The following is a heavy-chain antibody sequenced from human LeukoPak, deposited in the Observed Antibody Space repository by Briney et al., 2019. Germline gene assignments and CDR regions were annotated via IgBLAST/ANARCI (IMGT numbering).Heavy chain of an antibody. CDR1: GGSISSYY. D-gene: IGHD7-27*01. J-gene: IGHJ3*02. Sequence: SETLCLTCTVSGGSISSYYWSWIRQPPGKGPEWVGYILYSGSTNYNRSLKSRVTMSVDTSKNQFSLKLSSVTAADTAVYYCARRRWGGPDAFDIWGQGTMATVSS. V-gene: IGHV4-59*08. CDR2: ILYSGST. CDR3: ARRRWGGPDAFDI.